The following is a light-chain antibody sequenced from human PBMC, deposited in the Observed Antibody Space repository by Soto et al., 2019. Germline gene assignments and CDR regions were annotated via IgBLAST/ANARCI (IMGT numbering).Light chain of an antibody. CDR3: QVWDRSSNHWV. V-gene: IGLV3-21*02. CDR2: DDS. Sequence: VLTQPPSVSVAPGQTATVTCGGRNIGSKSVHWYQQKPGQAPVLVVHDDSDRPSGIPGRFSGSNSGDTATLTISGVEAGDEADYYCQVWDRSSNHWVFGGGTKLTVL. J-gene: IGLJ3*02. CDR1: NIGSKS.